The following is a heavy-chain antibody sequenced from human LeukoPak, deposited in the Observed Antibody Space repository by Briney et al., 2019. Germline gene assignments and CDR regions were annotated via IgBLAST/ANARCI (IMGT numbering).Heavy chain of an antibody. CDR2: MSGSGGST. V-gene: IGHV3-23*01. D-gene: IGHD6-19*01. CDR3: AKNQGQWLVPVDY. J-gene: IGHJ4*02. CDR1: GFTFSNYA. Sequence: GGSLRLSCAASGFTFSNYAMSWVRQAPGKGLEWVSSMSGSGGSTYYADSVKGRFTISRDNSKNTLYLQMNNLRAEDTALYYCAKNQGQWLVPVDYWGQGTLVSVSS.